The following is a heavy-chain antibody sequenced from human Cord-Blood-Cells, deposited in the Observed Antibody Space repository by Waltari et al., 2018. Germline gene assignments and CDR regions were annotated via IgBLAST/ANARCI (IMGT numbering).Heavy chain of an antibody. Sequence: QVQLVQSGAEVKQPGASAKVSCKVSVYTLNTLSIHCVRQAPGKGLEWMGGFDPEDGETIYAQKFQGRVTMTEDTSTDTAYMELSSLRSEDTAVYYCATWGWGDAFDIWGQGTMVTVSS. J-gene: IGHJ3*02. CDR1: VYTLNTLS. V-gene: IGHV1-24*01. CDR2: FDPEDGET. D-gene: IGHD7-27*01. CDR3: ATWGWGDAFDI.